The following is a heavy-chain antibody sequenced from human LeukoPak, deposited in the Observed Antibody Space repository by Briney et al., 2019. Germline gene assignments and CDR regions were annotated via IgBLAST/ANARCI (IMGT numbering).Heavy chain of an antibody. CDR1: GYTFTSYA. Sequence: ASVKVSCKASGYTFTSYAMHWVRQAPGQRLEWMGWINTNTGNPTYAQGFTGRFVFSLDTSVSTAYLQISSLKAEDTAVYYCARQQDIVVVPAADFDYWGQGTLVTVSS. D-gene: IGHD2-2*01. V-gene: IGHV7-4-1*02. CDR3: ARQQDIVVVPAADFDY. J-gene: IGHJ4*02. CDR2: INTNTGNP.